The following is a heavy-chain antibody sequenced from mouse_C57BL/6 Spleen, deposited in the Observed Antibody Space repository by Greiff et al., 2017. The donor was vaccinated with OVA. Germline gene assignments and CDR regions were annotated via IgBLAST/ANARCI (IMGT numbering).Heavy chain of an antibody. D-gene: IGHD2-2*01. CDR3: ASPYGYDPFAY. J-gene: IGHJ3*01. Sequence: EVQVVESGGGLVKPGGSLKLSCAASGFTFSDYGMHWVRQAPEKGLEWVAYISSGSSTIYYADTVKGRFTISRDNAKNTLFLQMTSLRSEDTAMYYCASPYGYDPFAYWGKGTLVTVSA. CDR1: GFTFSDYG. V-gene: IGHV5-17*01. CDR2: ISSGSSTI.